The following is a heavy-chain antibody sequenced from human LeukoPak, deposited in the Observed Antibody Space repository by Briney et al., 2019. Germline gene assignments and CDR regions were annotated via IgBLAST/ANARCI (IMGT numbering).Heavy chain of an antibody. V-gene: IGHV3-23*01. Sequence: GGSLRLSCAASGFTFSSYAMSWVRQAPGKGLEWVSGISGSGGSTYYADSVKGQFTISRDNSKNRLYLQMNSLRAEDTAVYYCARKTDHQTGGDYWGQGTLVTVSS. CDR2: ISGSGGST. J-gene: IGHJ4*02. CDR3: ARKTDHQTGGDY. CDR1: GFTFSSYA. D-gene: IGHD1-1*01.